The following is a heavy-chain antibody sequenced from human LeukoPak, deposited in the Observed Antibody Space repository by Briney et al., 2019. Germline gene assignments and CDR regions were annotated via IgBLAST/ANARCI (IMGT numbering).Heavy chain of an antibody. V-gene: IGHV2-70*04. Sequence: SGPTLVNPTQPLTLTCTFSGFSLTTNGMRVSWIRQTPGKALEWLARIDWDDNKFYSTSLKTRLTISKDTSRNQVVLTMTNMDPVDTATYYCARTPRGTCYDYWGQGTLVTVSS. CDR1: GFSLTTNGMR. CDR2: IDWDDNK. CDR3: ARTPRGTCYDY. D-gene: IGHD2-15*01. J-gene: IGHJ4*02.